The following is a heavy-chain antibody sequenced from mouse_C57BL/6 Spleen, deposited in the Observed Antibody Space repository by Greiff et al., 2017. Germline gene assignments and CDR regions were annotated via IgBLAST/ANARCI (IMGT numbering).Heavy chain of an antibody. V-gene: IGHV1-7*01. CDR3: ARRDYSNYAEYAMDY. D-gene: IGHD2-5*01. J-gene: IGHJ4*01. CDR1: GYTFTSYW. Sequence: VNVVESGAELAKPGASVKLSCTASGYTFTSYWMHWVKQSPGQGLEWIGYLNPSSGYTKYNQKFKDKATLTADKSYSTAYMQLSRLTYEDSAVYYCARRDYSNYAEYAMDYWGQGTSVTVSS. CDR2: LNPSSGYT.